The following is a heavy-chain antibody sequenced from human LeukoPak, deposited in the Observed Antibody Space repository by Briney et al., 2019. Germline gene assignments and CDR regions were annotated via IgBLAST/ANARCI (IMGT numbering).Heavy chain of an antibody. D-gene: IGHD6-19*01. V-gene: IGHV3-9*01. J-gene: IGHJ4*02. Sequence: PGGSLRLSCAASGFTLGNYAMHWVRQAPGKGLEWVSGISWNSATIGYAESVKGRFTISRDNAKNSLYLQMNSLRTEDTALYYCAREIAVTATLAFDFWGQGTLVIVSS. CDR3: AREIAVTATLAFDF. CDR1: GFTLGNYA. CDR2: ISWNSATI.